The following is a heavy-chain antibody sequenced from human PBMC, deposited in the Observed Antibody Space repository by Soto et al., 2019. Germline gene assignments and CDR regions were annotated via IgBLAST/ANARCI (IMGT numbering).Heavy chain of an antibody. V-gene: IGHV3-74*01. D-gene: IGHD3-3*01. CDR1: GFSFSRFW. CDR3: TRGGYEPFDY. Sequence: EVQLVESGGGLFQPGGSLRLSCAASGFSFSRFWMHWVRQAPGKGLVWVSRMNAEETTTNYADSVRGRFTISRDNAKNTLYLKKNRRVADDTAVYYCTRGGYEPFDYFGQGTLVTVSS. CDR2: MNAEETTT. J-gene: IGHJ4*02.